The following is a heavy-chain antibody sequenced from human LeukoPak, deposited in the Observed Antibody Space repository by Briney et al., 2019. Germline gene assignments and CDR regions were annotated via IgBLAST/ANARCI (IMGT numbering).Heavy chain of an antibody. CDR1: GFIFSDHY. V-gene: IGHV3-72*01. J-gene: IGHJ4*02. CDR3: TRLGIAPRDFDY. D-gene: IGHD6-6*01. CDR2: SRDKGNRYTT. Sequence: GGSLRLSCAASGFIFSDHYIDWVRQAPGKGLEWVGRSRDKGNRYTTAYAASVRGRFTISRDDSKNSLYLQMNSLKIEDTAVYYCTRLGIAPRDFDYWGQGTLVTVSS.